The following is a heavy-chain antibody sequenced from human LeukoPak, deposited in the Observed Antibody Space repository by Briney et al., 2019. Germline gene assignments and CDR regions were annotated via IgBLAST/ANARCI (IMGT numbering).Heavy chain of an antibody. CDR3: ASRGITFGGVIVPLGY. V-gene: IGHV1-69*04. J-gene: IGHJ4*02. CDR1: GGTFSSYA. Sequence: SVKVSCKASGGTFSSYAISWVRQAPGQGLEWMGRIIPILGIANYAQKFQGRVTITADKSTSTAHMELSSLRSEDTAVYYCASRGITFGGVIVPLGYWGQGTLVTVSS. CDR2: IIPILGIA. D-gene: IGHD3-16*02.